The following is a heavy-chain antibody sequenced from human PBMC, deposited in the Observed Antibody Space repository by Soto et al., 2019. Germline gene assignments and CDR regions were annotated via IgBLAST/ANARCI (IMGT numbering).Heavy chain of an antibody. D-gene: IGHD5-18*01. CDR3: AGDTAMGYYYYYGMDV. CDR1: GGSIGSYY. J-gene: IGHJ6*02. V-gene: IGHV4-59*01. Sequence: SETLSLTCTVSGGSIGSYYWSWIRQPPGKGLEWIGYIYYSGSTNYNPSLKSRVTISVDTSKNQFSLKLSSVTAADTAVYYCAGDTAMGYYYYYGMDVWGQGTTVTVSS. CDR2: IYYSGST.